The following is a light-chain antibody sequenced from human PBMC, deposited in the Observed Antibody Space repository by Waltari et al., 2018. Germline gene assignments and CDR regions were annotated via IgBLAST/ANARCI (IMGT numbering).Light chain of an antibody. CDR2: CAS. Sequence: MVVGQSADALAASLGGRATATCRSSQRVLSSSNNNNYFSWYQQKPGQPPKQLISCASTRESGVPDRFSGSGSGTDFTLTITSLQAEDVAVYYCQQCYTSPYTFGQGTKREI. V-gene: IGKV4-1*01. J-gene: IGKJ2*01. CDR3: QQCYTSPYT. CDR1: QRVLSSSNNNNY.